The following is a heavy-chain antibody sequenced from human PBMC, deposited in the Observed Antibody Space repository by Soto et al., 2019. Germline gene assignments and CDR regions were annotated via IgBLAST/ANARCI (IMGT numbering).Heavy chain of an antibody. CDR1: GGSISSSSYY. CDR3: ARQEWELGVNYYYGMDV. Sequence: SETLSLTCTVSGGSISSSSYYWGWIRQPPGKGLEWIGSIYYSGSTYYNPSLKSRVTISVDTSKNQFSLRLSSVTAADTAVYYCARQEWELGVNYYYGMDVWGQGTTVTVSS. J-gene: IGHJ6*02. CDR2: IYYSGST. D-gene: IGHD1-26*01. V-gene: IGHV4-39*01.